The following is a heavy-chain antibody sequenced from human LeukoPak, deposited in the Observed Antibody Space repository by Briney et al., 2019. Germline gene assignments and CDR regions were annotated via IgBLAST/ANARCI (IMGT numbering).Heavy chain of an antibody. CDR1: GGSISSSSYY. J-gene: IGHJ4*02. CDR2: ILDGGST. CDR3: ARYDSRAYYVLDY. Sequence: SETLSLTCTVSGGSISSSSYYWGWIRQPSGKGLEWIGEILDGGSTNYNPSLKSRVTISVDTSTNQFSLNLTSVTAADTAVYYCARYDSRAYYVLDYWGQGTLVTVSS. D-gene: IGHD3-22*01. V-gene: IGHV4-39*07.